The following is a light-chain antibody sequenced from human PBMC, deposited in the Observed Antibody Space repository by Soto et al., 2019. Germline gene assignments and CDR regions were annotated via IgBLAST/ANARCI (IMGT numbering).Light chain of an antibody. CDR2: GAS. Sequence: EIVLTQSPGTLSLSPGERATLSCRASQSVSSSYLAWYQQKPGQAPRLLIYGASSRATGIPDRFSGSGSGTGFTLTISRLEPEDCAVYYCQQYGSSPNTFGQGTKLEIK. J-gene: IGKJ2*01. V-gene: IGKV3-20*01. CDR1: QSVSSSY. CDR3: QQYGSSPNT.